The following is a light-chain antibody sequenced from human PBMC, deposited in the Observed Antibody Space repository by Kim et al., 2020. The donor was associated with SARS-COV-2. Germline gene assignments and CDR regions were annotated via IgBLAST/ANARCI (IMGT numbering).Light chain of an antibody. J-gene: IGKJ2*01. Sequence: SASVGDRVTTTYRASQTISSYLNWYQQKPGKAPKLLIYETSSLHSGVSSRFSGSESGTDFTLTISSLQPEDFATYYCQQTYSTPHTFGQGTKLEI. CDR3: QQTYSTPHT. V-gene: IGKV1-39*01. CDR2: ETS. CDR1: QTISSY.